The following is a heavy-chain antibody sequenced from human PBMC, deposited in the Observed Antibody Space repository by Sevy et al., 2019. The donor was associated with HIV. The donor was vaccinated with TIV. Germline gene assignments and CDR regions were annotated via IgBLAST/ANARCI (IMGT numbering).Heavy chain of an antibody. V-gene: IGHV3-49*03. CDR1: GFTFDDYA. CDR2: ITRNSYEAYGGAT. CDR3: TRGLATADTPEYYFDY. J-gene: IGHJ4*02. Sequence: GGSLRLSCTTSGFTFDDYAMSWFRQAPGKGLEWVAFITRNSYEAYGGATDYGASVKGRFIISRDDSKSIACLQMNSLKTEDTGVYYCTRGLATADTPEYYFDYWGQGTLVTVSS. D-gene: IGHD5-12*01.